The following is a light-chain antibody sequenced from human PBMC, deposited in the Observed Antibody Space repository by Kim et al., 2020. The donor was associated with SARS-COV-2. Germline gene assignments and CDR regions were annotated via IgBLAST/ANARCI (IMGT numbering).Light chain of an antibody. CDR3: QVWDAGSNHIV. J-gene: IGLJ1*01. Sequence: SYELTQPPSVSVAPGQAAAITCGGDNIGGKRVHWYQQKPGLAPVPVIYDNNVRPSGIPERLSGSNSGNTATLTVSTVEAGAEADYYCQVWDAGSNHIVFG. V-gene: IGLV3-21*02. CDR2: DNN. CDR1: NIGGKR.